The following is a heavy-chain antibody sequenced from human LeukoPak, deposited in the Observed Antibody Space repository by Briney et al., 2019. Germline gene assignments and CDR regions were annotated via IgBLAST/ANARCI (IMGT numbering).Heavy chain of an antibody. Sequence: GGSLRLSCAASGFTFSSYNMNWVRQAPGKGLEWVSGISWNSGSIGYADSVKGRFTISRDNAKNSLYLQMNSLRAEDTALYYCAKDSDWAIAVAGTNWFDPWGQGTLVTVSS. CDR1: GFTFSSYN. CDR2: ISWNSGSI. J-gene: IGHJ5*02. CDR3: AKDSDWAIAVAGTNWFDP. V-gene: IGHV3-9*01. D-gene: IGHD6-19*01.